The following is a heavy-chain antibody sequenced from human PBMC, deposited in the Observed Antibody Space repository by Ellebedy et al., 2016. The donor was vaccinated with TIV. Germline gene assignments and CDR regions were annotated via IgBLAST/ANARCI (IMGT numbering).Heavy chain of an antibody. CDR2: IIPIFGTA. CDR1: GGTFSSYA. D-gene: IGHD3-3*01. CDR3: ARAFWSGYLFDY. J-gene: IGHJ4*02. Sequence: ASVKVSCKASGGTFSSYAISWVRQAPGQGLEWMGGIIPIFGTANYAQKFQGKVTITADESTSTAYMELSSLRSEDTAVYYCARAFWSGYLFDYWGQGTLVTVSS. V-gene: IGHV1-69*13.